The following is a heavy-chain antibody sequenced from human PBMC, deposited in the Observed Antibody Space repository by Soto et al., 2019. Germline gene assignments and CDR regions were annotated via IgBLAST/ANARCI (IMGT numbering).Heavy chain of an antibody. D-gene: IGHD3-22*01. J-gene: IGHJ5*02. CDR2: IYLGGSI. CDR3: TGAYYDIDGYIPDP. V-gene: IGHV4-59*01. Sequence: QVQPQESGPGLVKPSETLSLTCSVSGGSISSGYWTWIRHPPGKVLEWIGYIYLGGSINYNPSLTRRVILSVHTARTQFSLSLSPVTAADTAAYYCTGAYYDIDGYIPDPWGQGTSVTVSS. CDR1: GGSISSGY.